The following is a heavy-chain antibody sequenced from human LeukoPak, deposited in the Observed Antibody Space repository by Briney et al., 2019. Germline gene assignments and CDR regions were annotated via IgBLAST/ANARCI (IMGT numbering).Heavy chain of an antibody. Sequence: SETLSLTCAVYGGSFSGYYWSWIRQPPGKGLEWIGEINHSGSTNYNPSLKSRVTISVDTSKNQFSLKLSSVTAADTAVYCCARGRGTVVTLVDYWGQGTLVTVSS. D-gene: IGHD2-15*01. V-gene: IGHV4-34*01. CDR1: GGSFSGYY. CDR2: INHSGST. J-gene: IGHJ4*02. CDR3: ARGRGTVVTLVDY.